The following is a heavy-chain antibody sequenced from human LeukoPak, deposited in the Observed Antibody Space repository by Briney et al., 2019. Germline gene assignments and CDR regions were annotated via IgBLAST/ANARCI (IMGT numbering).Heavy chain of an antibody. V-gene: IGHV4-4*07. CDR2: IYTSGST. CDR1: GGSISGYY. Sequence: PSETLSLTCTVSGGSISGYYWNWIRQPAGKGLEWIGRIYTSGSTNYNPSLKSRVTMSVDTSKNQLSLKLFSVTAADTAVYYCAAYSSSWYVYWGQGTLVTVSS. J-gene: IGHJ4*02. D-gene: IGHD6-13*01. CDR3: AAYSSSWYVY.